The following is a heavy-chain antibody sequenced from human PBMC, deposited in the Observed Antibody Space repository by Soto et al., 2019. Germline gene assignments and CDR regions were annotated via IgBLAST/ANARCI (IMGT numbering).Heavy chain of an antibody. Sequence: QITLKESGPTLVKPTQTLTLTCTFSGFSLSTSGVGVGWIRQPPGKALEWLALIYWDDDKRYSPSLKSRLTITKDTSKNQVDLTMTNMDPVDTATYYCAHTGGISSSWYIPGVGGMDVWGQGTTVTVSS. V-gene: IGHV2-5*02. CDR1: GFSLSTSGVG. CDR3: AHTGGISSSWYIPGVGGMDV. J-gene: IGHJ6*02. D-gene: IGHD6-13*01. CDR2: IYWDDDK.